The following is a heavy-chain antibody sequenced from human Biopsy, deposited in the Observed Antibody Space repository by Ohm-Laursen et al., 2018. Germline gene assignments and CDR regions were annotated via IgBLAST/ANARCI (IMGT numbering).Heavy chain of an antibody. D-gene: IGHD3-16*01. V-gene: IGHV4-59*01. CDR1: GGSIISYY. CDR2: ISYSGST. Sequence: GTLSLTCTVSGGSIISYYWNWIRQPAGKGLEWIGYISYSGSTKYNPSLKSPVTISVDTSKNQFSLKLSSVTAADTAVYYCASYSHHYYDFDYWGQGTLVTVSS. J-gene: IGHJ4*02. CDR3: ASYSHHYYDFDY.